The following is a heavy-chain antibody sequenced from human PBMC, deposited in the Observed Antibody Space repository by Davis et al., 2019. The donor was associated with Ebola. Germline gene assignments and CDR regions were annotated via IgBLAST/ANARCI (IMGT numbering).Heavy chain of an antibody. J-gene: IGHJ5*01. V-gene: IGHV3-23*01. CDR1: GFTVSSNY. D-gene: IGHD6-19*01. Sequence: GGSLRLSCAASGFTVSSNYMTWVRQAPGKGLEWVSTISGSGDSTYYADSVKGRFTISRDNSKNTLYLQMNSLRAEDTAVHYCARTYSSAWFLPVDSWGQGTLVTVSS. CDR2: ISGSGDST. CDR3: ARTYSSAWFLPVDS.